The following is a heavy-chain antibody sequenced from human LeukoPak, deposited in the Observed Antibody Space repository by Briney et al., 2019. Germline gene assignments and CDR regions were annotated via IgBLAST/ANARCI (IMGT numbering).Heavy chain of an antibody. CDR1: GGSISSYY. D-gene: IGHD3-3*01. CDR3: ARGTIRSGYQAFDY. CDR2: IYTSGST. J-gene: IGHJ4*02. Sequence: SETLSLTCTVSGGSISSYYWSWIRQPAGKGLEWIGRIYTSGSTNYNPSLKSRVTMSVDTSKNQFSLKLSSVTAADTAVYYCARGTIRSGYQAFDYWGQGTLVTVSS. V-gene: IGHV4-4*07.